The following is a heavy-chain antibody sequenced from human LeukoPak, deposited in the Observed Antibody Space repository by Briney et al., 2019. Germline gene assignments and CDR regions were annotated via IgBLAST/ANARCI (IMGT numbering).Heavy chain of an antibody. CDR3: ARARREDYYDSSGRDAFDI. D-gene: IGHD3-22*01. Sequence: PGGSLRLSCAASGFTFSSYGMHWVRQAPGKGLEWVAFIRYDGSNKYYADSVKGRFTISRDNSKNTLHLQMNSLRAEDTAVYYCARARREDYYDSSGRDAFDIWGQGTMVTVSS. CDR2: IRYDGSNK. CDR1: GFTFSSYG. V-gene: IGHV3-30*02. J-gene: IGHJ3*02.